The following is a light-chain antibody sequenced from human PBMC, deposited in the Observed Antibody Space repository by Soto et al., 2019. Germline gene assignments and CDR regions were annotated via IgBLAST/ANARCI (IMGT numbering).Light chain of an antibody. CDR3: QTWSTDIRV. J-gene: IGLJ3*02. Sequence: SASASLGASVKLTCTLSSGHNSYAIAWHQQQPEKGPRYLMKLNSDGSHSKGDGLPDRFSGSSSGAERYLTISSLQSEDEADYYCQTWSTDIRVFGGGTKLTVL. CDR2: LNSDGSH. CDR1: SGHNSYA. V-gene: IGLV4-69*01.